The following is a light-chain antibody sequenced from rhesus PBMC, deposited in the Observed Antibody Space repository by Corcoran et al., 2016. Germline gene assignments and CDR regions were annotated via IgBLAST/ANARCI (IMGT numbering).Light chain of an antibody. V-gene: IGKV1-22*01. CDR3: QKCSSGPFT. Sequence: DIQMTQSPSPLSASVGDTVTITCRASPGICSWLAWSQQKPGKAPKLLMYKAASLQSGVPSRVSVSGSGTDCTLTISGLQSEDFATYYCQKCSSGPFTVGPWTKLNIK. CDR1: PGICSW. CDR2: KAA. J-gene: IGKJ3*01.